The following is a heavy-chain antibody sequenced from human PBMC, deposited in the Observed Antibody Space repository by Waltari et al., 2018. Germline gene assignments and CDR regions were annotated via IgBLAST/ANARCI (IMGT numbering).Heavy chain of an antibody. CDR3: ARVLTMIVMVLGY. D-gene: IGHD3-22*01. V-gene: IGHV3-30*01. Sequence: QVQLVESGGGVVQPGRSLRLSCAASGFTFSSYAMHWVRQAPGKGLEWVAVISYDGSNKYYADSVKVRFTISRVNSKNTLYLQMNSLRAEDTAVYYCARVLTMIVMVLGYWGQGTLVTFSS. CDR2: ISYDGSNK. CDR1: GFTFSSYA. J-gene: IGHJ4*02.